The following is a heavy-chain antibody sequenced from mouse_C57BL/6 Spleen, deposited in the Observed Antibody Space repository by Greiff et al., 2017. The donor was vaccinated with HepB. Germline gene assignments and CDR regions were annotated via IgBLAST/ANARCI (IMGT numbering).Heavy chain of an antibody. CDR3: ARELGPFAY. CDR1: GYTFTSYW. CDR2: IHPNSGST. J-gene: IGHJ3*01. D-gene: IGHD4-1*01. V-gene: IGHV1-64*01. Sequence: QVQLKQPGAELVKPGASVKLSCKASGYTFTSYWMHWVKQRPGQGLEWIGMIHPNSGSTNYNEKFKSKATLTVDKSSSTAYMQLSSLTSEDSAVYYCARELGPFAYWGQGTLVTVSA.